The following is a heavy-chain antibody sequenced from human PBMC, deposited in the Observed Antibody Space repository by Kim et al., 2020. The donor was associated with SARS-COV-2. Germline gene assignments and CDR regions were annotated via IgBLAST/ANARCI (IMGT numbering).Heavy chain of an antibody. CDR3: ARETAAAGKTFDY. D-gene: IGHD6-13*01. Sequence: TQRFPGRGTMTRDTSTSTVFMDLSNLRSDDTAVYYCARETAAAGKTFDYWGQGTLVTVSS. V-gene: IGHV1-46*01. J-gene: IGHJ4*02.